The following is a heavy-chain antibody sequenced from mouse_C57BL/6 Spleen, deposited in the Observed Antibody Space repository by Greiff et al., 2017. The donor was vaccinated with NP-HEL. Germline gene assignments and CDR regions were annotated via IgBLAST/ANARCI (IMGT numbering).Heavy chain of an antibody. CDR3: ARSTTVGAMDY. Sequence: VQLKESGPELVKPGASVKMSCKASGYTFTDYNMHWVKQSHGKSLEWIGYINPNNGGTSYNQKFKGKATLTVNKSSSTAYMELRSLTSEDSAVYYCARSTTVGAMDYWGQGTSVTVSS. CDR1: GYTFTDYN. CDR2: INPNNGGT. J-gene: IGHJ4*01. D-gene: IGHD1-1*01. V-gene: IGHV1-22*01.